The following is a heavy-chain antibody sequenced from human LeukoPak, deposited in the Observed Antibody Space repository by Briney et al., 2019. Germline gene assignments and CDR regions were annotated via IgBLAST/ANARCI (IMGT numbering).Heavy chain of an antibody. D-gene: IGHD3-3*01. CDR2: ISGSGDSS. J-gene: IGHJ5*02. CDR3: AKAPYDFWSGLNWFDP. V-gene: IGHV3-23*01. Sequence: GGSLRLPCAASGFTFSAYAMSWVRQAPGKGLEWVSGISGSGDSSYYADSVKGRFTTSRDNSKNTLYLQMNSLRAEDTAVYYCAKAPYDFWSGLNWFDPWGQGTLVTVSS. CDR1: GFTFSAYA.